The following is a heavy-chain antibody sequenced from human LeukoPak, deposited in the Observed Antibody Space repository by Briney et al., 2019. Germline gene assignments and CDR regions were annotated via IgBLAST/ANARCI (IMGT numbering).Heavy chain of an antibody. CDR2: ISGSGGST. CDR1: GFTFSSYE. CDR3: AKDRVGYYGSGSYSSDYFDY. V-gene: IGHV3-23*01. J-gene: IGHJ4*02. Sequence: GSLRLSCAASGFTFSSYEMSWVRQAPGKGLEWVSAISGSGGSTYYADSVKGRFTISRDNSKNTLYLQMNSLRAEDTAVYYCAKDRVGYYGSGSYSSDYFDYWGQGTLVTVSS. D-gene: IGHD3-10*01.